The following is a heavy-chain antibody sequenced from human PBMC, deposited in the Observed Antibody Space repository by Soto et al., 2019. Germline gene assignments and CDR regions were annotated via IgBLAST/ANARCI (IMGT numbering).Heavy chain of an antibody. D-gene: IGHD1-26*01. V-gene: IGHV1-46*01. J-gene: IGHJ4*02. CDR2: INPSSGDT. Sequence: QVQLVQSGAEVKKPGASVKVSCKASGYTFTSYYMHWMRQAPGQGLEWMGIINPSSGDTTYAQKFQGRVTMTRDTSTSTIFMQLSSLRSEDTAVYYCTREGGSYDYWGQGTLVTVSS. CDR1: GYTFTSYY. CDR3: TREGGSYDY.